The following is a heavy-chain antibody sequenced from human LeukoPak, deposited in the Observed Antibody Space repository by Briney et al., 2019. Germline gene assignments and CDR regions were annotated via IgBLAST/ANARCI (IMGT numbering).Heavy chain of an antibody. V-gene: IGHV1-8*01. CDR2: MNPNSGNT. Sequence: ASVKVSCKASGYTFTRYGIAWVRQAPGQGLEWMGWMNPNSGNTGYAQKFQGRVTMTRNTSISTAYMELSSLRSEDTAVYYCARVVRGYSYGRDYWGQGTLVTVSS. CDR3: ARVVRGYSYGRDY. J-gene: IGHJ4*02. CDR1: GYTFTRYG. D-gene: IGHD5-18*01.